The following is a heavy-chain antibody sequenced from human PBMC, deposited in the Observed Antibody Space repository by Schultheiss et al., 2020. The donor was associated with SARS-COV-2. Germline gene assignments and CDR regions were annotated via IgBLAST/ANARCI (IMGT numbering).Heavy chain of an antibody. CDR3: ARDGGCSGGSCYSGDWFDP. D-gene: IGHD2-15*01. CDR2: ISYDGSNK. J-gene: IGHJ5*02. V-gene: IGHV3-30*03. CDR1: GFTFSSYG. Sequence: GGSLRLSCAASGFTFSSYGMHWVRQAPGKGLEWVAVISYDGSNKYYADSVKGRFTISRDNSKNTLYLQMNSLRAEDTAVYYCARDGGCSGGSCYSGDWFDPWGQGTLVTVSS.